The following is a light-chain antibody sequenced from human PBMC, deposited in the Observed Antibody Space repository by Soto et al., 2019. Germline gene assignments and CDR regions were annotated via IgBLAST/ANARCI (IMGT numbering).Light chain of an antibody. V-gene: IGKV1D-16*01. J-gene: IGKJ1*01. CDR2: DVS. CDR3: QQYNTFWT. CDR1: QAVNSW. Sequence: DNQLTQSPSSISASVGDRFTITCRASQAVNSWLAWFQQKPGMAPKLVIYDVSSLQSGVPSRFSGSGSGTAFTLTISSLQPDDSATYYCQQYNTFWTFGQGTKVDIK.